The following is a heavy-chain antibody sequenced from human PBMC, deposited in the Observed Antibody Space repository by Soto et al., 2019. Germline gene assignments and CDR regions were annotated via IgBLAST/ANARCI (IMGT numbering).Heavy chain of an antibody. Sequence: LESGGGLVQPGGSLTLSCAASRFTFSDFAMNWVRQAPGKGLEWVSSIGGGADDTYYADSVKGRFTISRDNSKNTLYLQMDSLRDEDTAVYFFAKDAVSYNGKWDWFDSWGQGTLVIVSS. D-gene: IGHD1-20*01. V-gene: IGHV3-23*01. CDR3: AKDAVSYNGKWDWFDS. CDR2: IGGGADDT. CDR1: RFTFSDFA. J-gene: IGHJ5*01.